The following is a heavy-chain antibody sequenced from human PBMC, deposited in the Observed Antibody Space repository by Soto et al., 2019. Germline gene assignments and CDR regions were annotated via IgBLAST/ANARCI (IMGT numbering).Heavy chain of an antibody. Sequence: QVQLVQSGAEMREPGSSVKVSCKASGGTFSSSAINWLRQAPGQGPEWMGGIIPTFGTANYIEKFRGRVTITADTSTRTAYMEVSSMTSEDTAMSFCARAATAGHRGFDIWGQGTMVNVSS. CDR3: ARAATAGHRGFDI. CDR2: IIPTFGTA. D-gene: IGHD6-19*01. CDR1: GGTFSSSA. V-gene: IGHV1-69*06. J-gene: IGHJ3*02.